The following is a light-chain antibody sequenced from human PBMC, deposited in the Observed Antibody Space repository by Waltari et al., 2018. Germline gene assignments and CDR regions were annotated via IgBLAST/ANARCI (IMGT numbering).Light chain of an antibody. CDR3: CSYAGSYTWV. CDR2: DDN. Sequence: QSALTQPASASGSPGQSITISCTGTSRDVGNYNLVSWYQQYPGKAPKVMIYDDNRRPSVVSDRFSGSKSGNTASLTISGVQAEDEADYYCCSYAGSYTWVFGGGTKLTVL. CDR1: SRDVGNYNL. V-gene: IGLV2-23*01. J-gene: IGLJ3*02.